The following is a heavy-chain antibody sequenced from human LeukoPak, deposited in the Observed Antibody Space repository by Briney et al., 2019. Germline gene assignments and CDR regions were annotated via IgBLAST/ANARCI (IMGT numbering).Heavy chain of an antibody. J-gene: IGHJ6*02. CDR1: GATFSSYA. D-gene: IGHD1-26*01. CDR3: ARDQKVGATPYFGMGV. CDR2: IIPMLGTV. V-gene: IGHV1-69*04. Sequence: ASVKVSCKASGATFSSYAINWVRQAPGQGLEWMGRIIPMLGTVNYAQKFQGRVTIIADKFTSTAYMELSSLRSEDTAVYYCARDQKVGATPYFGMGVWGQGTTVTVSS.